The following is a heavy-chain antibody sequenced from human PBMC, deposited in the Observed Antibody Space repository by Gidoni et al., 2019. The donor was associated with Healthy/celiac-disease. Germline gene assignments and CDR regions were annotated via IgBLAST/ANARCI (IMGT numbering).Heavy chain of an antibody. CDR3: ASEVEWTTVTTGVDY. D-gene: IGHD4-17*01. V-gene: IGHV3-21*01. J-gene: IGHJ4*02. CDR1: GCTLSRYS. Sequence: EVQLVESGGGLVRPGGSVRRSCAASGCTLSRYSMNWVRQAPGKGLEWCSSISSSSSYIYSAYSVQVRFTTSRANAKTSLYLQRHSLRAEDTAVYYCASEVEWTTVTTGVDYWGQGTLVTVSS. CDR2: ISSSSSYI.